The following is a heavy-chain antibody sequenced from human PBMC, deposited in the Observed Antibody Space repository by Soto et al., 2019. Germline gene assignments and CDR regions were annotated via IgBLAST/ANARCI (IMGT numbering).Heavy chain of an antibody. D-gene: IGHD2-15*01. CDR1: GFTFSSYA. CDR3: AKSAICSGGTCYGRYYYYYMDV. V-gene: IGHV3-23*01. Sequence: GGSLRLSCVASGFTFSSYAMSWVRQAPGKGLEWVSSISGSGTTAYYADSVKGRFTISGDNSKDTLYVQMNSLRAEDTAVYYCAKSAICSGGTCYGRYYYYYMDVWGKGTTVTVSS. CDR2: ISGSGTTA. J-gene: IGHJ6*03.